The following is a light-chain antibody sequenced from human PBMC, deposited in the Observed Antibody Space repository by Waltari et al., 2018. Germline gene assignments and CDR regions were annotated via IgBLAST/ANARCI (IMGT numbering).Light chain of an antibody. J-gene: IGLJ2*01. CDR3: SSYSGSNNLGV. CDR1: ISDVGGFNY. V-gene: IGLV2-8*01. Sequence: QSALTQPPSASGSPGPSVTTSSTETISDVGGFNYVPWYQQHPGKAPKPIISEVNKRPSGVPDRFSGSKSGNTASLTVSGLQADDEADYYCSSYSGSNNLGVFGGGTKLTVL. CDR2: EVN.